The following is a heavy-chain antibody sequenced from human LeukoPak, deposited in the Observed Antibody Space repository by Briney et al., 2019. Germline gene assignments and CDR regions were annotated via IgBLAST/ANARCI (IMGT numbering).Heavy chain of an antibody. CDR2: ISSSSSYI. J-gene: IGHJ6*04. CDR1: GFTFSSYS. D-gene: IGHD2-2*01. Sequence: GGSLRLSCAASGFTFSSYSMNWVRQAPGKGLEWVSSISSSSSYIYYADSLKGRITIYRDNAKNSLYLQMNSLRAEDTAVYYCARELPAYCSGTTCYAPYYGMDVWGKGTTVTVSS. V-gene: IGHV3-21*01. CDR3: ARELPAYCSGTTCYAPYYGMDV.